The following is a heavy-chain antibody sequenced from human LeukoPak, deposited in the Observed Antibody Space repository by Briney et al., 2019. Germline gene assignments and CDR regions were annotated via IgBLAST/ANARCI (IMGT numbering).Heavy chain of an antibody. CDR3: AREWWAATGWKEDYYFDY. V-gene: IGHV4-31*03. J-gene: IGHJ4*02. CDR2: IYYSGST. Sequence: SETLSLTCTVSGGSISSGGYYWSWIRQHPGKGLGWIGYIYYSGSTYYNPSLKSRVTISVDTSKNQFSLKLSSVTAADTAVYYCAREWWAATGWKEDYYFDYWGQGTLVTVSS. D-gene: IGHD2-15*01. CDR1: GGSISSGGYY.